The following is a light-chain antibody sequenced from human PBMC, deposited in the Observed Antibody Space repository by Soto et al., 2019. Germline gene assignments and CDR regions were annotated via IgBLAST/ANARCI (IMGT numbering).Light chain of an antibody. Sequence: DMQLTQTPSFLSASVGDRVTVTCRASQGSPTYLAWYQQKPGKAPKLLIYGVATLQNGVPSRFSGAGSGTEFTLTITSLQPEDSATYYCQQLNHYPLTFGQGTRLEIK. J-gene: IGKJ5*01. CDR2: GVA. CDR3: QQLNHYPLT. V-gene: IGKV1-9*01. CDR1: QGSPTY.